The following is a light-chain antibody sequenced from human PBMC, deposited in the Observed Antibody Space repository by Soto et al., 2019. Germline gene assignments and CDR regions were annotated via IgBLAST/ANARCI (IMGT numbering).Light chain of an antibody. CDR2: GVS. V-gene: IGKV3-11*01. CDR1: QSVSSS. CDR3: QQRSNWPRT. J-gene: IGKJ1*01. Sequence: EIVLTQSPATLSLSPGERATLSCRASQSVSSSLAWFQQRPGQAPRLLIYGVSNRATGVPARFSGSGSGTDFTLTISSLEPEDFAVYYCQQRSNWPRTFGQGTKVEIK.